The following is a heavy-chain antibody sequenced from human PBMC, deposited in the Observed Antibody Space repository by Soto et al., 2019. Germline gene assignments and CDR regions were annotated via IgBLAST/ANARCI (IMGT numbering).Heavy chain of an antibody. Sequence: EVQLLQSGGGVVQPGGSLRLSCAASGFDFSLFAMSWARQAPGKGLEWVSAISGGSRSTFYADSVKGRFTISRDNSNNMVYLQMDNLRVEDTAVYYCAKYFPRVDIPTTYYFDSWGQGRLVTVSS. J-gene: IGHJ4*02. CDR1: GFDFSLFA. CDR3: AKYFPRVDIPTTYYFDS. CDR2: ISGGSRST. D-gene: IGHD1-1*01. V-gene: IGHV3-23*01.